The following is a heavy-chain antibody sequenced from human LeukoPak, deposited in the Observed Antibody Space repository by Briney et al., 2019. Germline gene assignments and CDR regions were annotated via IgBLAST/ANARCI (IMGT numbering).Heavy chain of an antibody. CDR1: GGSFSGYY. D-gene: IGHD5-18*01. CDR2: INHSGST. J-gene: IGHJ4*02. CDR3: AIRGYSYGWYFDY. V-gene: IGHV4-34*01. Sequence: PSETLSLTCAVCGGSFSGYYWSWIRQPPGKGLEWIGEINHSGSTNYNPSLKSRVTISVDTSKNQFSLKLSSVTAADTAVYYCAIRGYSYGWYFDYWGQGTLVTVSS.